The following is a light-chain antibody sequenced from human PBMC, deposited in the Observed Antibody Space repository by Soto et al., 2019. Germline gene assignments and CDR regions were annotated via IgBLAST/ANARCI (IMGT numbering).Light chain of an antibody. Sequence: QYVLTQPPSVSGAPGQRVTISCTGSSSNIGAGYNVHWYQQVPVTAPKLLIYGDSNRPSGVPDRFSGSKSGTSASLAITGLQAEDEADYYCQSYDSSLSGWLFGGGTKLTVL. V-gene: IGLV1-40*01. CDR1: SSNIGAGYN. J-gene: IGLJ3*02. CDR2: GDS. CDR3: QSYDSSLSGWL.